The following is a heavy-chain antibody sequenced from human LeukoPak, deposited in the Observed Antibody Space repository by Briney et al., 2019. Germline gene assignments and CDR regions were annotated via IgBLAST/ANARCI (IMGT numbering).Heavy chain of an antibody. V-gene: IGHV1-2*02. CDR1: GYTFTGYY. Sequence: GASVKVSCKASGYTFTGYYMHWVRQAPGQGLEWMGWINPNSGGTNYAQKFQGRVTMTRDTSISTAYMELSRLRSDDTAVYYCAKYSSSSAEYFQLWGQGTLVTVSS. J-gene: IGHJ1*01. CDR3: AKYSSSSAEYFQL. D-gene: IGHD6-13*01. CDR2: INPNSGGT.